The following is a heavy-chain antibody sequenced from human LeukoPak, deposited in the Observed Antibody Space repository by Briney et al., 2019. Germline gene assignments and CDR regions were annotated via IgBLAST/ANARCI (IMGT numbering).Heavy chain of an antibody. CDR2: IYYSGST. J-gene: IGHJ4*02. V-gene: IGHV4-59*12. CDR3: AREWAAAGSGPFDY. D-gene: IGHD6-13*01. Sequence: PSETLSLTCTVSGGSISSYYWSWIRQPPGKGLEWIGYIYYSGSTNYNPSLKSRVTISVDTSKNQFSLKLSSVTAADTAVYYCAREWAAAGSGPFDYWGQGTLVTVSS. CDR1: GGSISSYY.